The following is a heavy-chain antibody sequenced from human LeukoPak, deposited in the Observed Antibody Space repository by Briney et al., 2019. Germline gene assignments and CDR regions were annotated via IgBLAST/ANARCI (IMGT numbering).Heavy chain of an antibody. CDR2: ISGSGHST. Sequence: GGSLRLSCAASGFTFSSFAMSWVRQAPGKGLEWVSAISGSGHSTSYADSVKGRFTISRDNSKNTLYLQMNSLRARDTAVYYCAKEALYSSSWDYFDYWGQGTLVTASS. D-gene: IGHD6-13*01. V-gene: IGHV3-23*01. CDR3: AKEALYSSSWDYFDY. CDR1: GFTFSSFA. J-gene: IGHJ4*02.